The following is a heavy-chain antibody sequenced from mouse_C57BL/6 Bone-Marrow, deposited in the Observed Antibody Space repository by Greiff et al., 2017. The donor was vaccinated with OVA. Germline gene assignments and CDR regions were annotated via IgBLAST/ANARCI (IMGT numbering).Heavy chain of an antibody. D-gene: IGHD1-1*01. CDR1: GYAFSSYW. Sequence: VQLQQSGAELVKPGASVKISCKASGYAFSSYWMNWVKQRPGKGLEWIGQIYPGDGDTNYNGKFKGKATLTADKSSSTAYMQLSSLTSEDSAVYFCARSRPYYCGSGYFDVWGTGTTVTVSS. CDR2: IYPGDGDT. CDR3: ARSRPYYCGSGYFDV. V-gene: IGHV1-80*01. J-gene: IGHJ1*03.